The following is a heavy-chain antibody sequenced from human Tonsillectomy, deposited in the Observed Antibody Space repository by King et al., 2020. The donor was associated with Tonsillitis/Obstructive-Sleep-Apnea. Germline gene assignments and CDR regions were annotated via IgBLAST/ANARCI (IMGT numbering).Heavy chain of an antibody. Sequence: VQLVESGGGLVQPGRSLRLSCAASGFTFDDYAMHWVRHAPGKGLEWVSGISWNSGNIAYADSVKGRFTISRDNAKNSLYLQMNSLTTQDTAFYYCAKSFPTFCSTSSCPFYYWGQGTLVTASS. CDR3: AKSFPTFCSTSSCPFYY. J-gene: IGHJ4*02. V-gene: IGHV3-9*01. CDR2: ISWNSGNI. D-gene: IGHD2-2*01. CDR1: GFTFDDYA.